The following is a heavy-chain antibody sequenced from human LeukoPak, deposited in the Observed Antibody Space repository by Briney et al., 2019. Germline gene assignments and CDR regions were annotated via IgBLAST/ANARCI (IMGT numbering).Heavy chain of an antibody. CDR2: IKQDGSEE. D-gene: IGHD3-3*01. V-gene: IGHV3-7*01. CDR3: ARDPDFWSGYYGDY. J-gene: IGHJ4*02. Sequence: GGSLRLSCAASGFTFSSYWMSWVRQAPGKGLEWVANIKQDGSEEYYVDSVKGRFTISRDNAKNSLYLQMNSLRAEDTAVYYCARDPDFWSGYYGDYWRQGTLVTVSS. CDR1: GFTFSSYW.